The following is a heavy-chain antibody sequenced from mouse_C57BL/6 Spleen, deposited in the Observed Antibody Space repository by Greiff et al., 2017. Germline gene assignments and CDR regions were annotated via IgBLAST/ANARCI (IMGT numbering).Heavy chain of an antibody. Sequence: VQLQQSGAELVKPGASVKLSCTASGFNITDYYMHWVKQRTEQGLEWIGRIDPDDGDTKYAPKFQGKATITADTSSNTAYLQLSSLTSEDTAVYYWATVVGTGYFDYWGQGTTLTVSS. J-gene: IGHJ2*01. V-gene: IGHV14-2*01. CDR1: GFNITDYY. CDR3: ATVVGTGYFDY. CDR2: IDPDDGDT. D-gene: IGHD1-1*01.